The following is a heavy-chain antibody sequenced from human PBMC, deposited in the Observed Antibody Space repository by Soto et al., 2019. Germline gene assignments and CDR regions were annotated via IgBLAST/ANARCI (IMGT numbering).Heavy chain of an antibody. D-gene: IGHD6-13*01. CDR3: ARDLQYSRLFYGMDV. Sequence: SETLSLTCTVSGGSISSGGYFWSWIRQHPGKGLEWIGYIYYIGSTYYNPSLKSRVTISLDTSKNQFSLKLTSVTAADTAVYYCARDLQYSRLFYGMDVWGRGTTVTVSS. CDR1: GGSISSGGYF. CDR2: IYYIGST. J-gene: IGHJ6*02. V-gene: IGHV4-31*03.